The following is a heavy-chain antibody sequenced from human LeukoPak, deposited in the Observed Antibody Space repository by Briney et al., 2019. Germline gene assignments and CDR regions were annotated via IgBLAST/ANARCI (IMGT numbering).Heavy chain of an antibody. J-gene: IGHJ6*02. Sequence: GGSLRLSCAVSGFTFSSFEMNWVRQAPGKGLEWVSYISSSDSSIYYADSVKGRFTISRDNAKNSLYLQMNSLGAGDTAVYYCARACGASCYAVDYYYYGMDVWGQGTTVTVSS. CDR1: GFTFSSFE. CDR3: ARACGASCYAVDYYYYGMDV. D-gene: IGHD2-15*01. CDR2: ISSSDSSI. V-gene: IGHV3-48*03.